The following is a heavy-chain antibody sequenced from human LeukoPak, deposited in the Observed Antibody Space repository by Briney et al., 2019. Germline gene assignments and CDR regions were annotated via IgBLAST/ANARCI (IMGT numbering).Heavy chain of an antibody. Sequence: GGSLRLSCEASGFTFSSYAMTWVRQGPGKGLEWVSRIYSDGSSTSYADSVKGRFTISRDNAKNTLYLQMNSLRAEDTAVYYCARGFVVGATTFGYWGQGTLVTVSS. D-gene: IGHD1-26*01. J-gene: IGHJ4*02. V-gene: IGHV3-74*01. CDR1: GFTFSSYA. CDR2: IYSDGSST. CDR3: ARGFVVGATTFGY.